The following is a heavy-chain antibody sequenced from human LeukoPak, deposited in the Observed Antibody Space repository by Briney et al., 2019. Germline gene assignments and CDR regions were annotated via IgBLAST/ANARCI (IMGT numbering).Heavy chain of an antibody. J-gene: IGHJ6*03. D-gene: IGHD2-2*01. CDR3: ARGGAAIPDYYYYYMDV. CDR1: GGTFSSYA. CDR2: IIPIFGTA. Sequence: SVKVSCKASGGTFSSYAISWVRQAPGQGLEWMGGIIPIFGTANYAQKFQGRVTITTDESTSTAYKELSSLRSEDTAVYYCARGGAAIPDYYYYYMDVWGKGTTVTVSS. V-gene: IGHV1-69*05.